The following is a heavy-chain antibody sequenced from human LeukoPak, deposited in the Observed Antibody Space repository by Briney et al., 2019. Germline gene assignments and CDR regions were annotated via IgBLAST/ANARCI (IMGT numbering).Heavy chain of an antibody. J-gene: IGHJ6*03. D-gene: IGHD6-6*01. V-gene: IGHV3-9*01. CDR1: GFTFDDYA. Sequence: GGSLRLSCAASGFTFDDYAMHWVRQAPGKGLEWVSGISWNSGSIGYADSVKGRFTISRDNAKSSLYLQMNSLRAEDTALYYCAKGSSIAARRRSYYYYMDVWGKGTTVTVS. CDR3: AKGSSIAARRRSYYYYMDV. CDR2: ISWNSGSI.